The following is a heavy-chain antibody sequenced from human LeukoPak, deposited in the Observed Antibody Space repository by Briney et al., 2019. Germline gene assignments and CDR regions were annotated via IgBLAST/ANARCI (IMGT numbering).Heavy chain of an antibody. Sequence: PGGSLRLSCAASGFTFSSYTMSWVRQAPGKGLEWVSGLSGSGITTYYADSVKGRFTIARDNSKNTLYLQMNSLRAEDTAVYYCAFPRGVLRYFDGAFDYWGQGTLVTVSS. CDR2: LSGSGITT. V-gene: IGHV3-23*01. CDR1: GFTFSSYT. D-gene: IGHD3-9*01. J-gene: IGHJ4*02. CDR3: AFPRGVLRYFDGAFDY.